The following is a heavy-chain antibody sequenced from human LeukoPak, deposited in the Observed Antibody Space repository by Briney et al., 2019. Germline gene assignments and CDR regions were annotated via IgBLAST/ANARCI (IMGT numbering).Heavy chain of an antibody. V-gene: IGHV4-34*01. CDR1: GGSFSGYY. CDR2: IDHSGNT. J-gene: IGHJ3*02. D-gene: IGHD2-2*01. CDR3: ASSTNAFDI. Sequence: PSETLSLTCAVHGGSFSGYYWIWIRQPPGKGLGWIGEIDHSGNTQYNPSLKSRVTISVDTSKNQFSLKLSSVTAADTAVYYCASSTNAFDIWGQGTMVTVSS.